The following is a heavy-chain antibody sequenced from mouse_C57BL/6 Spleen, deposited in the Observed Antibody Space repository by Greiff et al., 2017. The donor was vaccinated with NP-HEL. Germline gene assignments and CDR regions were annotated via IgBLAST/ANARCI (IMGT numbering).Heavy chain of an antibody. D-gene: IGHD2-2*01. Sequence: QVQLQQSGTELVKPGASVKLSCKASGYTFTSYWMHWVKQRPGQGLEWIGNINPSNGGTNYNEKFKRKATLTVDKSSSTAYMQLSSLTSEDSAVYYCARLPLWLRYAMDYWGQGTSVTVSS. CDR2: INPSNGGT. CDR3: ARLPLWLRYAMDY. J-gene: IGHJ4*01. CDR1: GYTFTSYW. V-gene: IGHV1-53*01.